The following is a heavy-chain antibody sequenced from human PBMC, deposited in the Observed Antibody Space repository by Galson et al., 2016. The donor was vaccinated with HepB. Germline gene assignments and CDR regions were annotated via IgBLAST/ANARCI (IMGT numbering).Heavy chain of an antibody. Sequence: SLRLSCAASGFTFSNFAMTWVRQAPGKGLQWVSTISGSGGNTYYADSVKGRFTISRDNSKDTLYLQVDSLRAEDTAVYYCARVIRFCSDGMCYSDAFDIWGQGTMVTVSS. CDR1: GFTFSNFA. CDR3: ARVIRFCSDGMCYSDAFDI. V-gene: IGHV3-23*01. J-gene: IGHJ3*02. D-gene: IGHD2-15*01. CDR2: ISGSGGNT.